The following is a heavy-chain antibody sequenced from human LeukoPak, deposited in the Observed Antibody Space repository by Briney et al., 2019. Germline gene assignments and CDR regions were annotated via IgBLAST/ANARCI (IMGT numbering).Heavy chain of an antibody. Sequence: SETLSLTCTVSGGSISSYYWSWIWQPPGKGLEWIGYIYTSGSTNYNPSLKSRVTISVDTSKNQFSLKLSSVAAADTAVYYCARVSNGAFDIWGQGTMVTVSS. CDR2: IYTSGST. V-gene: IGHV4-4*09. J-gene: IGHJ3*02. D-gene: IGHD2-8*01. CDR3: ARVSNGAFDI. CDR1: GGSISSYY.